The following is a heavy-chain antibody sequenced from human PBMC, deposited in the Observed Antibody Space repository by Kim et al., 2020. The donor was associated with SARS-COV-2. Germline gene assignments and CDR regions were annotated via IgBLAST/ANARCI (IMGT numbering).Heavy chain of an antibody. Sequence: RGSLRLPCAASGFTFSSYWMHWVRQAPGKGLVWVSRINSDGSSTSYADSVKGRFTISRDNAKNTLYLQMNSLRAEDTAVYYCARDGYFDWLLYHYYGMDVWGQGTTVTVSS. CDR2: INSDGSST. J-gene: IGHJ6*02. D-gene: IGHD3-9*01. CDR3: ARDGYFDWLLYHYYGMDV. CDR1: GFTFSSYW. V-gene: IGHV3-74*01.